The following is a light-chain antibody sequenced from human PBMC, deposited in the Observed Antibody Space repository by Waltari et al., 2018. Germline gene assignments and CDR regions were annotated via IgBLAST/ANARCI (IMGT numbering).Light chain of an antibody. CDR1: QSVGTY. CDR3: QQRRNWPLT. Sequence: EIVLTQSPAILSFSPGERATLSCRASQSVGTYLVWYQQRPGQSPRLLIYDASYRATGIPARFSGSGSETDFTLTISSLQPEDCAVYYCQQRRNWPLTFGGGTRVQ. CDR2: DAS. V-gene: IGKV3-11*01. J-gene: IGKJ4*01.